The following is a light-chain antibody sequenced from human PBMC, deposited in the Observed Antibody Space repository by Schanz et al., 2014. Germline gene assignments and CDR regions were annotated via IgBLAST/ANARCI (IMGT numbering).Light chain of an antibody. CDR2: GVN. J-gene: IGLJ3*02. Sequence: ASGSPGQSVTISFPFPRSSFGCYNYFSFYQLPPGKAPKLMIFGVNRRPSGVPDRFSGSRSGNTASLTVSGLQAEDEADYYCSSYTSSSTRWVFGGGTKLTVL. V-gene: IGLV2-8*01. CDR1: RSSFGCYNY. CDR3: SSYTSSSTRWV.